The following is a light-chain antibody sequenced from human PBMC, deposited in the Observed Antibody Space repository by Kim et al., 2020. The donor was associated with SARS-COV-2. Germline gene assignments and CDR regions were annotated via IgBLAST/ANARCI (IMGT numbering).Light chain of an antibody. CDR2: DNN. Sequence: QSVLTQPPSVSAAPGQKVTISCSGSSSNIGNNYVSWYQQLPGTAPKLLIYDNNKRPSGIPDRFSGSKSGTSATLGITGLQTGDEADYYCGTWDSSLGDVVFGGGTQLTVL. J-gene: IGLJ2*01. V-gene: IGLV1-51*01. CDR3: GTWDSSLGDVV. CDR1: SSNIGNNY.